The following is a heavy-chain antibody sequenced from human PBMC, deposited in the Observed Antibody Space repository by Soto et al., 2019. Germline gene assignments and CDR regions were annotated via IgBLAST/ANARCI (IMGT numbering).Heavy chain of an antibody. V-gene: IGHV3-33*01. J-gene: IGHJ4*02. CDR2: IWYDGSNK. CDR1: GFTFSSYG. D-gene: IGHD3-22*01. CDR3: ARDAVYYDSSGYYPDY. Sequence: QVQLVESGGGVVQPGRSLRLSCAASGFTFSSYGMHWVRQAPGKGLEWVAVIWYDGSNKYYADSVKGRFTISRDNSKNTLYLQMNSLRAEDTAVYYCARDAVYYDSSGYYPDYWGQGTLVTVSP.